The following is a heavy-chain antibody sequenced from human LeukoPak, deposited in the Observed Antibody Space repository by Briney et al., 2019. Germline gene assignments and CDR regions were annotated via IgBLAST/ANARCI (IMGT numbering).Heavy chain of an antibody. CDR2: ISSSSSYI. CDR1: GFTFNIFR. V-gene: IGHV3-21*01. J-gene: IGHJ4*02. Sequence: PGGSLRLSCAASGFTFNIFRMNWVRQAPGKGLELVSSISSSSSYIYYADSVKGRFTISRDNAKNSLYLQMSSLRAEDTAVYYCAREFADYWGQGTLVTVSS. CDR3: AREFADY.